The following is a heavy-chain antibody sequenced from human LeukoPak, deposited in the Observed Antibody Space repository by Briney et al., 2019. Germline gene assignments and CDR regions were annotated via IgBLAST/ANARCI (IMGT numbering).Heavy chain of an antibody. V-gene: IGHV1-46*01. CDR1: GYTFTSYY. J-gene: IGHJ6*03. Sequence: GATVKVSCKASGYTFTSYYMHWVRQAPGQGLEWMGIINPSGGRTTYAQRFQGRVTMTRDMSTSTVYMELSSLRSADTAVYYCARGAPDIYYYSYMDVWGKGTTVTISS. CDR2: INPSGGRT. CDR3: ARGAPDIYYYSYMDV.